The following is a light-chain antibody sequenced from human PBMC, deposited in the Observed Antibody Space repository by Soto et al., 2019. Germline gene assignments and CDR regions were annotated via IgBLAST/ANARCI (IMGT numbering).Light chain of an antibody. CDR3: QQYYNWPPYT. V-gene: IGKV3-15*01. Sequence: EIVLTQSPATLSVSPGDRVTLSCRASQSVSSNLAWYQQKPGQTPRLLIYCASTRATGVPPRFSGSRSGTEFTLTISSLQSEDFAVYYCQQYYNWPPYTFGQGTKLDFK. CDR1: QSVSSN. J-gene: IGKJ2*01. CDR2: CAS.